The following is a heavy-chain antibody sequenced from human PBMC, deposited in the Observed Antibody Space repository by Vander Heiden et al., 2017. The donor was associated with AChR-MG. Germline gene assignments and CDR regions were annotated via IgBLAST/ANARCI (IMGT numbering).Heavy chain of an antibody. CDR2: IIPILGIA. CDR1: GGTFSSYT. J-gene: IGHJ4*02. CDR3: ARVSPYYYDSSGQPDY. D-gene: IGHD3-22*01. V-gene: IGHV1-69*02. Sequence: QVQLVQSGAEVKKPGSSVKVSCKASGGTFSSYTISWVRQAPGQGLEWMGRIIPILGIANYAQKFQCRVTITADKSTSTAYMELSSLRSEDTAVYYCARVSPYYYDSSGQPDYWGQGTLVTVSS.